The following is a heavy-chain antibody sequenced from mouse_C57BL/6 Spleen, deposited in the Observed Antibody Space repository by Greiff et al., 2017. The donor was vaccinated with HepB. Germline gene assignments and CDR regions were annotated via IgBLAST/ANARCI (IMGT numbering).Heavy chain of an antibody. CDR3: TSLLLLRNFDY. D-gene: IGHD1-1*01. Sequence: VKLQESGAELVRPGASVTLSCKASGYTFTDYEMHWVKQTPVHGLEWIGAIDPETGGTAYNQKFKGKAILTADKSSSTAYMELRSLTSEDSAVYYCTSLLLLRNFDYWGQGTTLTVSS. V-gene: IGHV1-15*01. J-gene: IGHJ2*01. CDR2: IDPETGGT. CDR1: GYTFTDYE.